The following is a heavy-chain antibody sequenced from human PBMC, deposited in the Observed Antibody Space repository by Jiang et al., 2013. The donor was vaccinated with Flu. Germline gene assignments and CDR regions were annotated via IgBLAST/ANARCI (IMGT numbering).Heavy chain of an antibody. V-gene: IGHV1-69*01. CDR3: ANSLAGRDGYNGHPDGFFNY. J-gene: IGHJ4*02. Sequence: SGAEVKKPGSSVKVSCKASGGTFSSYAISWVRQAPGQGLEWMGGIIPIFGTANYAQKFQGRVTITADESTSTAYMELSSLRSEDTAVYYCANSLAGRDGYNGHPDGFFNYWGQGTLVTVSS. D-gene: IGHD5-24*01. CDR2: IIPIFGTA. CDR1: GGTFSSYA.